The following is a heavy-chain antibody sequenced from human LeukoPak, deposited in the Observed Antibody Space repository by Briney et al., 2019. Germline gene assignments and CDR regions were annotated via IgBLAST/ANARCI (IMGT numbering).Heavy chain of an antibody. Sequence: ASVKVSCKSSGYSFTIYGINLVWLGPAPGLEWIGLISAYKDDTHYAQKLQARVTMITDTYTSTDYMELRSMRSDDTAIYYCARARASGWFVYWGQGTLVTVSS. CDR2: ISAYKDDT. D-gene: IGHD6-19*01. J-gene: IGHJ4*02. CDR1: GYSFTIYG. CDR3: ARARASGWFVY. V-gene: IGHV1-18*01.